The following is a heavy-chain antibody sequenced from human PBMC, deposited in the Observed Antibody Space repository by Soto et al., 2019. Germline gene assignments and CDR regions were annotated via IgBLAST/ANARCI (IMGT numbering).Heavy chain of an antibody. D-gene: IGHD2-2*01. V-gene: IGHV4-59*01. J-gene: IGHJ5*02. Sequence: SETLSLTCTVSGGSISSYYWSWIRQPPGKGLEWIGYIYYSGSTNYNPSLKSRVIISVDTSKNQFSLKLSSVTAADTAVYYCAAGGGYQNWFDPWRQGTLVTVSS. CDR1: GGSISSYY. CDR3: AAGGGYQNWFDP. CDR2: IYYSGST.